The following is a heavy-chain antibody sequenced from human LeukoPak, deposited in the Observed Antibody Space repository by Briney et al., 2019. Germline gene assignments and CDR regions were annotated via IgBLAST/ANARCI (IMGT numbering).Heavy chain of an antibody. CDR2: ISDSGGVT. J-gene: IGHJ4*02. V-gene: IGHV3-48*03. CDR1: GFNVNSFE. CDR3: AGGPQYTGSFPY. D-gene: IGHD1-26*01. Sequence: GGSLRLSCAASGFNVNSFEMTWVRQAPGLGLEFLSYISDSGGVTKYADSVKGRFIISRDSAENALYLQMNNLGADDTAVYFCAGGPQYTGSFPYWGQGTLVAVSS.